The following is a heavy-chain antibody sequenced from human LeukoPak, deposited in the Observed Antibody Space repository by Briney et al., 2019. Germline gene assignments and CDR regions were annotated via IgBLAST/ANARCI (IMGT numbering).Heavy chain of an antibody. CDR2: ITNSGNSK. V-gene: IGHV3-48*01. D-gene: IGHD6-25*01. CDR1: EFTFSSYS. Sequence: GGSLRLSCAASEFTFSSYSMNWVRQAPGKGLEWVSYITNSGNSKSYADSVKGRFTISRDNTKNSLYLQMNSLRAEDTALYYCAKDRSDSGYYGMDVWGQGTTVTVSS. J-gene: IGHJ6*02. CDR3: AKDRSDSGYYGMDV.